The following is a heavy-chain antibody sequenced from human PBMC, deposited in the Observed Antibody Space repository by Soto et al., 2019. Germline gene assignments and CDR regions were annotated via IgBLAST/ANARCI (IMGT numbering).Heavy chain of an antibody. D-gene: IGHD3-22*01. V-gene: IGHV4-59*08. CDR1: PPSISSYY. J-gene: IGHJ4*02. CDR3: ARHWTSYYSSFDY. CDR2: VSYSGNT. Sequence: PSQTLSLTCTVSPPSISSYYWSWIRQPPAKGLKWIGSVSYSGNTDYNPSLKSRVTISVDTSKNQFSLKLSSVTAADTAVFFCARHWTSYYSSFDYWGRGTLVTVSS.